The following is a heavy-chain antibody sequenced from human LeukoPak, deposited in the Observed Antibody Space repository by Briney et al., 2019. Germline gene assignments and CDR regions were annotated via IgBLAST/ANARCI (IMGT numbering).Heavy chain of an antibody. V-gene: IGHV4-61*02. Sequence: PSQTLSPTCPVPGGSITRGGYSWTWIRHPPGKGLEGLGGIFTNGSTNYNPSLKSRVTMSVDTSKSQCSRKLSSVTAADTAVYYCARDRYYDILTEGSFDPWGQGTLVTVSS. D-gene: IGHD3-9*01. CDR2: IFTNGST. CDR3: ARDRYYDILTEGSFDP. J-gene: IGHJ5*02. CDR1: GGSITRGGYS.